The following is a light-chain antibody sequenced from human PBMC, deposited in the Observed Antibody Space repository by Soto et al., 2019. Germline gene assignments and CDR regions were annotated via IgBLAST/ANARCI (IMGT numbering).Light chain of an antibody. CDR3: QQYNSYVT. Sequence: DIQMTQSPSTLSASVGDRVTITCRASQTINTWLAWYQQKPGRAPNLLIYKASTLQTGVPPRFSGSGSGTEFTLTISCLQPDDFAIYFCQQYNSYVTFGGGTKVEIK. CDR2: KAS. CDR1: QTINTW. V-gene: IGKV1-5*03. J-gene: IGKJ4*01.